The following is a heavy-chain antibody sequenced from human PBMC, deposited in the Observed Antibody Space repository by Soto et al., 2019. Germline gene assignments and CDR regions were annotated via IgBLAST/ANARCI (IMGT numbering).Heavy chain of an antibody. J-gene: IGHJ6*02. CDR1: GGSFSGYY. CDR2: INHSGST. CDR3: ARGVDYYDSSGYSNYSYGMDV. D-gene: IGHD3-22*01. Sequence: QVQLQQWGAGLLKPSETLSLTCAVYGGSFSGYYWSWIRQPPGKGLEWIGEINHSGSTNYNPSLRRRVTISLDTSKNQVSLKRSYVTAADTAVYYCARGVDYYDSSGYSNYSYGMDVWGQGTTVTVSS. V-gene: IGHV4-34*01.